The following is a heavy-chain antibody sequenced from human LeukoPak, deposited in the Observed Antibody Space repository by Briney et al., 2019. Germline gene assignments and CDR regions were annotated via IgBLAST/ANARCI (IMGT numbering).Heavy chain of an antibody. CDR3: ARASLPGGWYSAWFDP. J-gene: IGHJ5*02. V-gene: IGHV1-46*01. Sequence: ASVNVSCKASGYTFTSYYMHWVRQAPGQGLEWMGIINPSGGSTSYAQKFQGRVTMTRDTFTSTVYMELSSLRSEDTAVYYCARASLPGGWYSAWFDPWGQGTLVTVSS. CDR1: GYTFTSYY. D-gene: IGHD6-19*01. CDR2: INPSGGST.